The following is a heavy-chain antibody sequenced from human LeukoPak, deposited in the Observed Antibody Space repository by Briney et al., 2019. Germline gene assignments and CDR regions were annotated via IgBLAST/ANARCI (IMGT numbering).Heavy chain of an antibody. V-gene: IGHV1-18*01. J-gene: IGHJ3*02. D-gene: IGHD3-3*01. CDR2: ISAYNGNT. CDR3: ARSVWSGYTDAFDI. Sequence: ASVQVSCKASGYTFTSYGISWVRPAPGQGLEWMGWISAYNGNTNYAQKLQGRVTMTTDTSTSTAYMELRSLRSDDTAVYYCARSVWSGYTDAFDIWGQGTMVTVSS. CDR1: GYTFTSYG.